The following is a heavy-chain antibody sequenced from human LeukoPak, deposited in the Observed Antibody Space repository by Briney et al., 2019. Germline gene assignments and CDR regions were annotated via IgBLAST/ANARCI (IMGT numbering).Heavy chain of an antibody. CDR3: ATYSTGFDI. Sequence: SDTLSLMCAVYGGSFSDYYWTWIRQPPRKGLEWIGEINSHRSTHYIPSLKSRVTISVDTYKKQFSLKLSSVTAADTAVYYCATYSTGFDIWGQGTVVADSS. V-gene: IGHV4-34*01. J-gene: IGHJ3*02. D-gene: IGHD6-19*01. CDR2: INSHRST. CDR1: GGSFSDYY.